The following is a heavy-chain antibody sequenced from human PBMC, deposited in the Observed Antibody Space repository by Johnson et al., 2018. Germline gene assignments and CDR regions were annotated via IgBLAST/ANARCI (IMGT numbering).Heavy chain of an antibody. J-gene: IGHJ6*03. CDR3: ARHLATVTPGDYYYYMDV. CDR2: IYPGDSDT. Sequence: EVQLVESGAEVKKPGESLKISCKGSGYSFTSYWIGWVRQMPGKGLEWMGIIYPGDSDTRYSPSFQGQVTLSADQSLSTAYLQWSRLKASDTAMYYCARHLATVTPGDYYYYMDVWGKGTPGTFSS. V-gene: IGHV5-51*01. D-gene: IGHD4-17*01. CDR1: GYSFTSYW.